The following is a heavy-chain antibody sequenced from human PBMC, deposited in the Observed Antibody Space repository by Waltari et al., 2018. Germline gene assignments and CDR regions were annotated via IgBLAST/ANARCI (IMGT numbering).Heavy chain of an antibody. V-gene: IGHV3-23*01. CDR3: AKDTSSVVSAMDWFDP. CDR1: GLTFNNYA. D-gene: IGHD2-21*02. CDR2: VSDTGSRT. Sequence: EVQLLESGGGLVQPGGSLRLACAASGLTFNNYATNWVRQAPGEGREWVSSVSDTGSRTYCADSVKGRFPISRANSKTTLYLQMNSLRDGDTAVYYCAKDTSSVVSAMDWFDPWGQGTLVTVSS. J-gene: IGHJ5*02.